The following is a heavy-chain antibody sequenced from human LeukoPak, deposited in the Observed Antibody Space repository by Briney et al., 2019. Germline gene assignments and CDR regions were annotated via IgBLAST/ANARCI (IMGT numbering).Heavy chain of an antibody. V-gene: IGHV4-34*01. J-gene: IGHJ5*02. CDR1: GGSFSGYY. Sequence: SETLSLTCAVYGGSFSGYYWSWIRQPPGKGLEWIGEINHSGSTNYNPSPKSRVTISVDTSKNQFSLKLSSVTAADTAVYYCARKWLGSSWFKRGWFDPWGQGTLVTVSS. D-gene: IGHD6-13*01. CDR2: INHSGST. CDR3: ARKWLGSSWFKRGWFDP.